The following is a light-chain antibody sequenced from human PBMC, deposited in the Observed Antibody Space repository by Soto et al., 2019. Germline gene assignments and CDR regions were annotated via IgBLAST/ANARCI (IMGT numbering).Light chain of an antibody. CDR3: FSYAGSSTYV. V-gene: IGLV2-23*02. J-gene: IGLJ1*01. Sequence: QSALTQPASVSGSPGQSITISCTGTSSDVGHYNFVSWYQQHPGKAPKMMIFEVNKRPSGVSNRFAGSKSGNTASLTISGLQAEDEAAYFCFSYAGSSTYVFGTGTKVTLL. CDR1: SSDVGHYNF. CDR2: EVN.